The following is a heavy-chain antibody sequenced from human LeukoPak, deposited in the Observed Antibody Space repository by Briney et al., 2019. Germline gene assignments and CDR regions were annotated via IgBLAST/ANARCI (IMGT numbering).Heavy chain of an antibody. Sequence: GTSVKVSCKASGYTFTSFGISWVRQAPGQGLEWMGWISTYNGNTNYAQKLQGRVTMTTDTSTSTAYMELRSLRTDDTAVYYCARGAALVRANVHFDYWGQGTLVTVSS. J-gene: IGHJ4*02. D-gene: IGHD3-10*01. CDR1: GYTFTSFG. V-gene: IGHV1-18*01. CDR2: ISTYNGNT. CDR3: ARGAALVRANVHFDY.